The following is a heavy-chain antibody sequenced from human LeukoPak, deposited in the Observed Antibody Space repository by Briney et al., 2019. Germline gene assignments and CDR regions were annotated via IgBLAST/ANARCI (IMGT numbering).Heavy chain of an antibody. V-gene: IGHV4-59*01. CDR2: IYYSGST. J-gene: IGHJ5*02. D-gene: IGHD6-19*01. Sequence: SETLSLTCTVSGGSISSYYWSWIRQPPGKGLEWIGYIYYSGSTNYNPSLKSRVTISVDTSKNQFSLKLSSVTAADTAVYYCARGGIAVAGTNWFDPWGQGTLVTVSS. CDR1: GGSISSYY. CDR3: ARGGIAVAGTNWFDP.